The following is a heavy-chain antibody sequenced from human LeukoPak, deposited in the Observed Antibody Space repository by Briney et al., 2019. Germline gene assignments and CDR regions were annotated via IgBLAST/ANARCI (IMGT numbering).Heavy chain of an antibody. Sequence: PSETLSLTCAVYGGSFSGYYWSWIRQPPGKGLEWIGYIYYSGSTNYNPSLKSRVTISVDTSKNQFSLKLSSVTAADTAVYYCARVFPWDSSSVHGFDYWGQGTLVTVSS. V-gene: IGHV4-59*01. D-gene: IGHD6-6*01. J-gene: IGHJ4*02. CDR1: GGSFSGYY. CDR2: IYYSGST. CDR3: ARVFPWDSSSVHGFDY.